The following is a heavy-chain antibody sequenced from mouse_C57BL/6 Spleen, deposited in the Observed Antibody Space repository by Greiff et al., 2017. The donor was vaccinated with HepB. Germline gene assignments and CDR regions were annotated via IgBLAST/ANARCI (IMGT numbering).Heavy chain of an antibody. CDR3: AISLITTVVARAMDY. J-gene: IGHJ4*01. V-gene: IGHV1-7*01. CDR1: GYTFTSYW. D-gene: IGHD1-1*01. CDR2: INPSSGYT. Sequence: QVHVKQSGAELAKPGASVKLSCKASGYTFTSYWMHWVKQRPGQGLEWIGYINPSSGYTKYNQKFKDKATLTADKSSSTAYMQLSSLTYEDSAVYYCAISLITTVVARAMDYWGQGTSVTVSS.